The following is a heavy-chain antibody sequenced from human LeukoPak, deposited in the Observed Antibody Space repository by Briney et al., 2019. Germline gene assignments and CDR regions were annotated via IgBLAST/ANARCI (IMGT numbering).Heavy chain of an antibody. V-gene: IGHV4-61*08. CDR2: KYDREKT. CDR3: AANEYDDRDY. D-gene: IGHD3-3*01. Sequence: SETLSLTCTVSGGSISFGGYYWSWIRQLPGKGLEWIGYKYDREKTDYNPSLKSRVTISLDTSKNQFSLKLSSVTAADTAVYYCAANEYDDRDYWGQGTLVTVSS. J-gene: IGHJ4*02. CDR1: GGSISFGGYY.